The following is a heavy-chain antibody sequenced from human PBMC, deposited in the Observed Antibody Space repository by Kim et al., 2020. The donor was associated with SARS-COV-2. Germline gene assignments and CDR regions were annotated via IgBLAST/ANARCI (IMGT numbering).Heavy chain of an antibody. CDR3: ARDQRGYSYGHGSDY. J-gene: IGHJ4*02. V-gene: IGHV3-33*01. D-gene: IGHD5-18*01. CDR2: IWYDGSNK. CDR1: GFTFSSYG. Sequence: GGSLRLSCAASGFTFSSYGMHWVRQAPGKGLEWVAVIWYDGSNKYYADSVKGRFTISRDNSKNTLYLQMNSLRAEGTAVYYCARDQRGYSYGHGSDYWGQGTLVTVSS.